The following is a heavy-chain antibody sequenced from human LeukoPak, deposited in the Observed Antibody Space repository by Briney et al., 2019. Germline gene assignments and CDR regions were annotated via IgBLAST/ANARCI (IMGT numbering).Heavy chain of an antibody. CDR2: ITGGGGTT. CDR3: AKGVVVVAARRFFDL. Sequence: GGSLRLSCAASGFSFSNAWMSWVRQAPGKGLEWVSTITGGGGTTSYADSVKGRFTISRDNSKNTLHLQMNSLRPDDTAVYFCAKGVVVVAARRFFDLWGRGTLVTVSS. D-gene: IGHD2-15*01. J-gene: IGHJ2*01. CDR1: GFSFSNAW. V-gene: IGHV3-23*01.